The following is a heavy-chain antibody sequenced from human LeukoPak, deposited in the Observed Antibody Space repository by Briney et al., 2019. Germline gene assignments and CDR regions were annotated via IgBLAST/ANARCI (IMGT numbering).Heavy chain of an antibody. V-gene: IGHV4-34*01. CDR1: GGSFSGYY. Sequence: SETLSLTCAVYGGSFSGYYWSWIRQPPGKGLEWIGEINHSGSTNYNPSLKSRVTISVDTSKSQFSLKLSSVTAADTAVYYCARGLYDYVWGSYRLSYFDYWGQGTLVTVSS. CDR3: ARGLYDYVWGSYRLSYFDY. CDR2: INHSGST. J-gene: IGHJ4*02. D-gene: IGHD3-16*02.